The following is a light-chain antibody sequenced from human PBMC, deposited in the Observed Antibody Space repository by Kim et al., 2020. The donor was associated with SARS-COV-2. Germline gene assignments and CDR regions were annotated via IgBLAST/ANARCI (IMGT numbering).Light chain of an antibody. J-gene: IGKJ1*01. CDR3: QQSYSSPQT. CDR2: AAS. V-gene: IGKV1-39*01. Sequence: ASVGDRGSITCRASQGITRYLNWYQHKPGKAPKLLIYAASSLQSGVPSRFSGSGSGTHFILTINSLQPEDFATYYCQQSYSSPQTFGQGTKVDIK. CDR1: QGITRY.